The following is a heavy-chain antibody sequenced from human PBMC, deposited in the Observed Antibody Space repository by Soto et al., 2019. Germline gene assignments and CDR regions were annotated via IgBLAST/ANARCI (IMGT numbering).Heavy chain of an antibody. D-gene: IGHD3-16*01. CDR1: GFTFSSYA. Sequence: GGSLRLSCAASGFTFSSYAMSWVRQAPGKGLEWVSYISSSSSYTNYADSVKGRFTISRDNAKNSLYLQMNSLRAEDTAVYYCAREGGVPVWGQGTLVTVSS. J-gene: IGHJ4*02. V-gene: IGHV3-21*05. CDR2: ISSSSSYT. CDR3: AREGGVPV.